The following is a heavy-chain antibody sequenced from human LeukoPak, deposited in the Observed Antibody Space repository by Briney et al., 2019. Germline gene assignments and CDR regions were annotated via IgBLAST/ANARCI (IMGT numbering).Heavy chain of an antibody. D-gene: IGHD6-13*01. V-gene: IGHV1-18*01. CDR3: VRGGGIAALEGYFDY. CDR2: ISAYNGNT. CDR1: GYTFTSYG. Sequence: GASVKVSCKASGYTFTSYGISWVRQAPGQGLEWMGWISAYNGNTNYAQKLQGRVTMTTDTSTSTAYMELRSLRSDDTAVDYCVRGGGIAALEGYFDYWGQGTLVTVSS. J-gene: IGHJ4*02.